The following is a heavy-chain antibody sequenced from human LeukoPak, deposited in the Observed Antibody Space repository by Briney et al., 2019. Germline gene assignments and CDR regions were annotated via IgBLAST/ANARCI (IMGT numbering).Heavy chain of an antibody. Sequence: PSETLSLTCTVSGGSIISGDYCWRWIRQPPGKGLEWIGYIYYSGSTYYNPSLKSRLIISVDTSRNRFSLKLSSVTAADTAVYYCARDYYDILTGYYPGAFDIWGPGTMVTVSS. J-gene: IGHJ3*02. V-gene: IGHV4-30-4*01. D-gene: IGHD3-9*01. CDR3: ARDYYDILTGYYPGAFDI. CDR1: GGSIISGDYC. CDR2: IYYSGST.